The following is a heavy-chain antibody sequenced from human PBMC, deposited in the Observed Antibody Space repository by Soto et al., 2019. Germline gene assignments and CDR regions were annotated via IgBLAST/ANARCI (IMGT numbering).Heavy chain of an antibody. V-gene: IGHV3-11*01. D-gene: IGHD3-22*01. CDR1: GFTFSDYY. Sequence: GGSLRLSCAASGFTFSDYYMSWIRQAPGKGLEWVSYISSSGSIIYYADSVKGRFTISRDNARNSLYLQLNSLRAEDTAMYYCARDQGYYDSSGYFDYWGQGTLVTVSS. J-gene: IGHJ4*02. CDR3: ARDQGYYDSSGYFDY. CDR2: ISSSGSII.